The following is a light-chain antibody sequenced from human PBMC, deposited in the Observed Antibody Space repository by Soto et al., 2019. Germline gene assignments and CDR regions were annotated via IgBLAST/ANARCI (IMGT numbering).Light chain of an antibody. CDR1: SSDVGSYNL. CDR2: QGS. J-gene: IGLJ1*01. V-gene: IGLV2-23*01. CDR3: CSYAGSSTYV. Sequence: QSVLTQPASVSGSPGQSITISCTGTSSDVGSYNLVSWYQLHPGKAPKLMIYQGSKRPSGVSDRFSGSKSGNTASLTISGLQADDEADYYCCSYAGSSTYVFGTGTQLTVL.